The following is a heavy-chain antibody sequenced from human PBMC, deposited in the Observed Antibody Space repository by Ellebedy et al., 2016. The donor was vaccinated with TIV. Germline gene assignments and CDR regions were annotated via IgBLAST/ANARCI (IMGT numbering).Heavy chain of an antibody. CDR1: GGSISNYS. V-gene: IGHV4-4*07. Sequence: MPSETLSLTCTVSGGSISNYSWSRIRQPAGKGLEWIGRFYPSGTTNYKPSLKSRVTMSVDTSKNQFSLKLRSVTAADTAVFYCAREGYNWNDGSWYFDLWGRGTLVTVSS. CDR2: FYPSGTT. D-gene: IGHD1-1*01. J-gene: IGHJ2*01. CDR3: AREGYNWNDGSWYFDL.